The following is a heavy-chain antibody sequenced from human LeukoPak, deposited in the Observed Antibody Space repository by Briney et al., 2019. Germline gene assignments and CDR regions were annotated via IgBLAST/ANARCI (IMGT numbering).Heavy chain of an antibody. V-gene: IGHV4-59*01. CDR1: GGSISSYY. J-gene: IGHJ3*02. D-gene: IGHD5-24*01. CDR3: ARGLLDGYTHPAAFDI. Sequence: TSETLSLTCTVSGGSISSYYWSWVRQPPGRGLEWIGYIYYSGSTNYNPSLKSRVTISVDTSKNQFSLKLSSVTAADTAVYYCARGLLDGYTHPAAFDIWGQGTMVTVSS. CDR2: IYYSGST.